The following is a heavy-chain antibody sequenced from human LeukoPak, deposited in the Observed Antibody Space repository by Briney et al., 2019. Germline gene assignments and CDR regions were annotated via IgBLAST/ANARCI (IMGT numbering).Heavy chain of an antibody. CDR1: GFTYSSYA. Sequence: GGSLRLSCAASGFTYSSYAMSWVRQAPGKGLEWVSAISGSGSSTYYADSVKGRFTISRDNSKNTLYLQMNSLRAEDTAVYYCAKGMRELLFGDAFDIWGQGTMVTVSS. V-gene: IGHV3-23*01. D-gene: IGHD1-26*01. CDR2: ISGSGSST. J-gene: IGHJ3*02. CDR3: AKGMRELLFGDAFDI.